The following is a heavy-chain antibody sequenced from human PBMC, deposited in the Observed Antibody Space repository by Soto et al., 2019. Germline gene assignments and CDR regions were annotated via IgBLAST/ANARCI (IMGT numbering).Heavy chain of an antibody. CDR3: ARVSQQLLSWFDH. Sequence: TLWRPCTVSRRSISSGGYYWSWIRQHPGKGLEWMGYIYYSGSTYYNPSLKSRVTISVDTSKNQFSLKLSSVTAADPAVYYCARVSQQLLSWFDHWGQGFLVTVSS. J-gene: IGHJ5*02. V-gene: IGHV4-31*03. CDR1: RRSISSGGYY. CDR2: IYYSGST. D-gene: IGHD2-2*01.